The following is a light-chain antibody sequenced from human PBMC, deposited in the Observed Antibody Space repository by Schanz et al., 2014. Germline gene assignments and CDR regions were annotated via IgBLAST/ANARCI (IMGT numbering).Light chain of an antibody. CDR1: SSDVGVYNC. V-gene: IGLV2-14*03. Sequence: QSALTQPASVSGSPGQSITISCTGTSSDVGVYNCVSWYQQLPGKAPKLMIYDASNRPSGVSNRFSGSKSGNTASLTISGLQAEDEADYYCSSYTSSSTPFVFGTGTKLTVL. CDR3: SSYTSSSTPFV. J-gene: IGLJ1*01. CDR2: DAS.